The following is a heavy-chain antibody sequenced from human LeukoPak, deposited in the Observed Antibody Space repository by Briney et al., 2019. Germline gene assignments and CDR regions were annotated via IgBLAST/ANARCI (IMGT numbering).Heavy chain of an antibody. D-gene: IGHD6-19*01. CDR2: IYYSGST. CDR3: AREGIAVAGTNYFDY. CDR1: GGSISSNY. Sequence: SETLSLTCTVSGGSISSNYWSWIRQPPGKGLQWVGSIYYSGSTYHNPSLKSRVTISVDTSKNQFSLKLSSVTAADTAVYYCAREGIAVAGTNYFDYWGQGTLVTVSS. V-gene: IGHV4-59*12. J-gene: IGHJ4*02.